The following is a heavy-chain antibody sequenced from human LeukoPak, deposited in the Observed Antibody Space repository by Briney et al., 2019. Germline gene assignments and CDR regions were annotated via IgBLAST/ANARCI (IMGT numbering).Heavy chain of an antibody. D-gene: IGHD3-22*01. J-gene: IGHJ4*02. Sequence: SVKVSCKASGYTFTGYYMHWVRQAPGQGLEWMGGIIPIFGTANYAQKFQGRVTITADESTSTAYMELSSLRSEDTAVYYCASLIYYDSSGYSPPSFDYWGQGTLVTVSS. V-gene: IGHV1-69*13. CDR1: GYTFTGYY. CDR3: ASLIYYDSSGYSPPSFDY. CDR2: IIPIFGTA.